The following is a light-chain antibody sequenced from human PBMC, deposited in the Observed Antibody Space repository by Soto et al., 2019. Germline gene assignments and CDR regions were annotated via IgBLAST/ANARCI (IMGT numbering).Light chain of an antibody. CDR3: QRYGDSPPNT. CDR2: AAS. V-gene: IGKV3-20*01. CDR1: QSVNSRF. Sequence: EIVLTQSPGTLSLSPGESATLSCRASQSVNSRFLAWYQHKPGQAPRLLIYAASTSATGIPDRFRGSASGTDFFTLTISRLEPEDFAVYYCQRYGDSPPNTFGQGTKLEIK. J-gene: IGKJ2*01.